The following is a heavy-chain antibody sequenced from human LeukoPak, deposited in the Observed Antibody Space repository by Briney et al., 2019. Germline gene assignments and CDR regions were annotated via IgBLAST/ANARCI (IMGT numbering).Heavy chain of an antibody. CDR1: GYTFTSYY. J-gene: IGHJ4*02. CDR2: IIPIFGTA. Sequence: GASVKVSCKASGYTFTSYYMHWVRQAPGQGLEWMGGIIPIFGTANYAQKFQGRVTITADESTSTAYMELSSLRSEDTAVYYCARAQRTAMVTAFDYWGQGTLVTVSS. D-gene: IGHD5-18*01. V-gene: IGHV1-69*13. CDR3: ARAQRTAMVTAFDY.